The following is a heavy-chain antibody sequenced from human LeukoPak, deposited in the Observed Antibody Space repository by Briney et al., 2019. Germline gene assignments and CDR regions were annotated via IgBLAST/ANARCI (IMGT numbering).Heavy chain of an antibody. CDR2: IYTSGST. Sequence: SETLSLTCTVSGGSISSGSYYWSWIRQPAGKGLEWIGRIYTSGSTNYNPSLKSRVTISVDTSKNQFSLKLSSVTAADTAVYYCARGHDWFDPWGQGTLVTVSS. CDR1: GGSISSGSYY. V-gene: IGHV4-61*02. J-gene: IGHJ5*02. CDR3: ARGHDWFDP.